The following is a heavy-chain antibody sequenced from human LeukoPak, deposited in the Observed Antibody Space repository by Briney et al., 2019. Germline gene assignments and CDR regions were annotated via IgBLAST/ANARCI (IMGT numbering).Heavy chain of an antibody. Sequence: TSETLSLTCTVSGGSISGSSYYWGWIRQPPGKVLEWIGSIYYSGSTYYNPSLKSRVTISVDTSKNQFSLKLTSVTAADTALYYIARDVALSYWGGDCLPDDCSQG. CDR2: IYYSGST. V-gene: IGHV4-39*02. D-gene: IGHD2-21*01. CDR1: GGSISGSSYY. J-gene: IGHJ4*02. CDR3: ARDVALSYWGGDCLPDD.